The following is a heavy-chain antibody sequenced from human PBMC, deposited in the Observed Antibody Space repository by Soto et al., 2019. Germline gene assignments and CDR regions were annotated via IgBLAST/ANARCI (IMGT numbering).Heavy chain of an antibody. Sequence: SETLSLDCAIFGGSVSDLYWTWIRQPPGKGLEWIGEISHGGTTKDNPSLRSRVTISVDTSKNQFSLTLTSVTAADTALYYCARGHTRRTSLGRGSFIMGKHLDYSGQGTLVTVSS. CDR1: GGSVSDLY. V-gene: IGHV4-34*01. D-gene: IGHD3-10*01. CDR2: ISHGGTT. CDR3: ARGHTRRTSLGRGSFIMGKHLDY. J-gene: IGHJ4*02.